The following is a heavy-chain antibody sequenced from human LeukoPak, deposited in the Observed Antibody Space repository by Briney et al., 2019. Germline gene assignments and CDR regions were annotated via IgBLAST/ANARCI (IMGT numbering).Heavy chain of an antibody. CDR3: ARDAPQVPAAGVLAS. J-gene: IGHJ5*02. CDR2: MYSGGDT. Sequence: GGSLRLSCAASGFAVSDNYMSWVRQAPGKGLEWVSVMYSGGDTYYADSVKGRFTFSRDISKNTLYLQMNGLRTEDTAMYYCARDAPQVPAAGVLASWGQGTLVTVSS. CDR1: GFAVSDNY. D-gene: IGHD6-13*01. V-gene: IGHV3-53*01.